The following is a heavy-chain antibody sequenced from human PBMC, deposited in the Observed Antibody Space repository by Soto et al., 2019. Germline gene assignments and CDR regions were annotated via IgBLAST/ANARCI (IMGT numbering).Heavy chain of an antibody. CDR3: ARGRIQLWYPFDY. CDR2: IYYSGST. V-gene: IGHV4-59*01. Sequence: QVQLQESGPGLVKPSETLSLTCTVSGGSISSYYWSWIRQPPGKGLEWIGYIYYSGSTNYNPSLNGRVSISVKTSESLFSGQLSPVTAADPGVYFCARGRIQLWYPFDYWGQGTLVTVSS. J-gene: IGHJ4*02. CDR1: GGSISSYY. D-gene: IGHD5-18*01.